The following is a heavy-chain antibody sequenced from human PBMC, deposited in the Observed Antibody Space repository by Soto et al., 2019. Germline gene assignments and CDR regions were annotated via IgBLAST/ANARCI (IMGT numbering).Heavy chain of an antibody. V-gene: IGHV3-15*07. CDR1: GFSFNEAW. D-gene: IGHD2-2*01. Sequence: EVQLVESAGGLVKPGGSLRLSCVASGFSFNEAWMNWVRQAPGEGLEWVGGIKTSAGGGATDYAAPVQGRFTISRDDSTNALYLYLSSLRTEDTAIYYCTTGSVEGIWGQGTTVTVSS. CDR2: IKTSAGGGAT. J-gene: IGHJ6*02. CDR3: TTGSVEGI.